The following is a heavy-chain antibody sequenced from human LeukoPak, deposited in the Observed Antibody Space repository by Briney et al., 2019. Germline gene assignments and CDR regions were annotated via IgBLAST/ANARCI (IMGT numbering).Heavy chain of an antibody. CDR2: IYTCGIT. Sequence: SETLSLTCTVSGGSINSGSYFWSWIRQPAGKGLEWIGRIYTCGITNYNSSLMSRATISIDTSKNQFSLKLSSVTAADTAVYYCARSNSGSYRELDYWGQGALVTVSS. J-gene: IGHJ4*02. V-gene: IGHV4-61*02. D-gene: IGHD1-26*01. CDR1: GGSINSGSYF. CDR3: ARSNSGSYRELDY.